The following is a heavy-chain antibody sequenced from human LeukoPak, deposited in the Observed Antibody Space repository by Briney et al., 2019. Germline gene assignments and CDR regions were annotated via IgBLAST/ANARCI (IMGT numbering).Heavy chain of an antibody. V-gene: IGHV4-34*01. CDR2: INHSGST. J-gene: IGHJ3*02. Sequence: SETLSLTCAVYGGSFSGYYWSWIRQPPGKGLEWIGEINHSGSTNYNLSLKSRVTISVDTSKNQFSLKLSSVTAADTAVYYCARGASITIFGVVIMTPHAFDIWGQGTMVTVSS. CDR3: ARGASITIFGVVIMTPHAFDI. CDR1: GGSFSGYY. D-gene: IGHD3-3*01.